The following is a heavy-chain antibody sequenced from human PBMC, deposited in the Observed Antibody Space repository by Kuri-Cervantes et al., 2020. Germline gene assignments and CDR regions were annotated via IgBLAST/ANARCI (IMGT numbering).Heavy chain of an antibody. CDR2: IKQDGSEK. J-gene: IGHJ4*02. CDR3: ARGTGRGLDY. D-gene: IGHD3/OR15-3a*01. V-gene: IGHV3-7*01. CDR1: GFTFSDYW. Sequence: GESLKISCAASGFTFSDYWMTWVRQAPGKGLEWVANIKQDGSEKYYVDSVKGRFTISRDNAKNSLYLQMNSLRAEDTAVYYCARGTGRGLDYWGQGTLVTVSS.